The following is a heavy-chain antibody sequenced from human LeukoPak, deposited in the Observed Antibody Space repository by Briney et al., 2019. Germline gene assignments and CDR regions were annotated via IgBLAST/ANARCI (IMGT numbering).Heavy chain of an antibody. J-gene: IGHJ6*03. CDR3: ARGRVQLWLNPYYYYYYMDV. Sequence: KPSETLSLTCAVYGGSFSGYYWSWIRQPPGKGLEWIGEINHSGSTNYNPSLKSRVTISVDTSKNQFSLKLSSVTAADTAVYYCARGRVQLWLNPYYYYYYMDVWGKGTTVTVSS. V-gene: IGHV4-34*01. CDR2: INHSGST. D-gene: IGHD5-18*01. CDR1: GGSFSGYY.